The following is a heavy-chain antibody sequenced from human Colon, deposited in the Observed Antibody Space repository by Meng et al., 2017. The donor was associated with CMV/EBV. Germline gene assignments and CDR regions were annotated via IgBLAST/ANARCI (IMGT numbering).Heavy chain of an antibody. J-gene: IGHJ4*02. D-gene: IGHD4-17*01. V-gene: IGHV3-21*04. Sequence: GGSLRLSCAASGFTFSSYSMNWVRQAPGKGLEWVSSISSSSSYIYYADSVKGRFTISRDNSNNLLVLQLNSLRSDDSALYYCAKGTAATTVPDFDSWGQGTLVTVSS. CDR2: ISSSSSYI. CDR1: GFTFSSYS. CDR3: AKGTAATTVPDFDS.